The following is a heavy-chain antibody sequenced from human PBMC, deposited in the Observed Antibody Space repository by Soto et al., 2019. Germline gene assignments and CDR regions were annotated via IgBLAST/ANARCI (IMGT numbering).Heavy chain of an antibody. V-gene: IGHV3-11*05. CDR1: GFTFRDYY. Sequence: QVQLVASGGGLVRPGGSLRLSCEASGFTFRDYYMTWFRQAPGKGLEWLSYIDSSTKYTNYADSVKGRFTISRDNAKNSLYLQMTSLRADDTAVYYCAREYYYTMDVWGQGTMVTVSS. CDR3: AREYYYTMDV. CDR2: IDSSTKYT. J-gene: IGHJ6*02.